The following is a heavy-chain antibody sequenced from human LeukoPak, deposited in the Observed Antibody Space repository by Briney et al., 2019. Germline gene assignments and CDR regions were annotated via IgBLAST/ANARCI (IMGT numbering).Heavy chain of an antibody. D-gene: IGHD3-22*01. J-gene: IGHJ6*02. CDR3: ATNYDSSASGYGMDV. CDR1: GGSISSYY. Sequence: PSETLSLTCTVSGGSISSYYWSWIRQPPGKGLEWIGYIYYSGSTNYNPSLKSRVTISVDTSKNQFSLKLSSVTAADTAVYYCATNYDSSASGYGMDVWGQGTTVTVSS. V-gene: IGHV4-59*08. CDR2: IYYSGST.